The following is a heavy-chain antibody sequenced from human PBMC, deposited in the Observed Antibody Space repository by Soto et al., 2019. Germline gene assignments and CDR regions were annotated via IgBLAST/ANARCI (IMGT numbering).Heavy chain of an antibody. CDR2: IYYSGST. Sequence: PSETLSLTCTVSGGSISSGGYYWSWIRQPPGKGLEWIGYIYYSGSTNYNPSLKSRVTISVDTSKNQFSLKLSSVTAADTAVYYCARDVSEGGYWGQGTLVTVSS. CDR3: ARDVSEGGY. D-gene: IGHD1-26*01. CDR1: GGSISSGGYY. V-gene: IGHV4-61*08. J-gene: IGHJ4*02.